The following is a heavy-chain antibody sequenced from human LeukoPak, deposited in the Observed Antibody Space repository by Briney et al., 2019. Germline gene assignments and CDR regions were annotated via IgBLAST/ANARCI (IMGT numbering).Heavy chain of an antibody. J-gene: IGHJ4*02. D-gene: IGHD2/OR15-2a*01. CDR2: ISGSGGST. V-gene: IGHV3-23*01. CDR1: GFTFSSYG. CDR3: AKRPGPFQVY. Sequence: GGSLRLSCAASGFTFSSYGMHWVRQAPGKGLEWVSAISGSGGSTYYADSVKGRFTISRDNSKNTLYLQMDSLRAEDTAVYYCAKRPGPFQVYWGQGTLVTVSS.